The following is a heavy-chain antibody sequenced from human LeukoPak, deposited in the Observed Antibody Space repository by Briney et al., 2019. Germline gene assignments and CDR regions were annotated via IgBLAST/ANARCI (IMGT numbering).Heavy chain of an antibody. CDR2: IYSGDNT. Sequence: GGSLRLSCAASGFTVSSNYMSWVRQAPGKGLEWVSVIYSGDNTYYADSVKGRFTISRDNAKNSLYLQMNSLRAEDTAVYYCARDGLPYYYYYMDVWGKGTTVTVSS. V-gene: IGHV3-66*01. J-gene: IGHJ6*03. CDR3: ARDGLPYYYYYMDV. CDR1: GFTVSSNY. D-gene: IGHD5-12*01.